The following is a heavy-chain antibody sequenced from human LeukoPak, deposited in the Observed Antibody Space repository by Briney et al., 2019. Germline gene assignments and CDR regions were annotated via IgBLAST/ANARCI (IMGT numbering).Heavy chain of an antibody. Sequence: PSETLSLTCAVYGGSFSGYYWSWIRQPPGKGLEWIGEINHSGSTNYNPSLKSRVTISVDTSKNQFSLKLSSVTAADTAVYYCARAPLLAYNWFDPWGQGTLVTVSS. CDR3: ARAPLLAYNWFDP. J-gene: IGHJ5*02. CDR2: INHSGST. D-gene: IGHD3-3*01. CDR1: GGSFSGYY. V-gene: IGHV4-34*01.